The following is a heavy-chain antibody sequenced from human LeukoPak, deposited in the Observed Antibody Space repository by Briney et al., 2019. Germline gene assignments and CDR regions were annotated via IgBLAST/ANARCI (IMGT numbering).Heavy chain of an antibody. J-gene: IGHJ2*01. Sequence: ASVKVSCKASGGTFSSYAISWVRQAPGQGLEWMGGIIPIFGTANYAQKFQGRVTITTDESTSTAYMELSSLRSEDTAVYYCAREAGPYNWNYDPYWYFDLWGRGTLVTVSS. CDR1: GGTFSSYA. CDR3: AREAGPYNWNYDPYWYFDL. V-gene: IGHV1-69*05. D-gene: IGHD1-7*01. CDR2: IIPIFGTA.